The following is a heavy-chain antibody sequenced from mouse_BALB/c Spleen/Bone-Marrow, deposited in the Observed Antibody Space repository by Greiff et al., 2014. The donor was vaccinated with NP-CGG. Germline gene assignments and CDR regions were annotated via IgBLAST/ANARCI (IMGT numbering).Heavy chain of an antibody. D-gene: IGHD2-10*02. CDR1: GFNIKDTY. Sequence: EVQLVESGAELVKPGASVKLSCTASGFNIKDTYMHWVKQRPEQGLEWIGRIDPANGNTKYDPKFQGKATITADTSSNTAYLQLSSLTSEDTAVYSCARSGGYVNYLAWFAYWGQGTLLTVSA. CDR2: IDPANGNT. V-gene: IGHV14-3*02. CDR3: ARSGGYVNYLAWFAY. J-gene: IGHJ3*01.